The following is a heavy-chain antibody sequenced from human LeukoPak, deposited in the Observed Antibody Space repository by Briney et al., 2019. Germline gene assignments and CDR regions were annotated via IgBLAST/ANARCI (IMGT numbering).Heavy chain of an antibody. CDR3: ARDHRYCSGESCYSDAFDI. Sequence: SETLSLTCTVSGGSVISGTYYWSWIRQPPGKGLEWIGYSHYSGSTNYSPSLKSRLTMSVDTSRNQFSLKLSSVTAADTAVYYCARDHRYCSGESCYSDAFDIWGQGTVVTVSS. CDR2: SHYSGST. J-gene: IGHJ3*02. CDR1: GGSVISGTYY. V-gene: IGHV4-61*01. D-gene: IGHD2-15*01.